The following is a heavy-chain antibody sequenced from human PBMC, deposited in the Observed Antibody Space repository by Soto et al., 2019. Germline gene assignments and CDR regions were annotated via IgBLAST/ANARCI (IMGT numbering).Heavy chain of an antibody. J-gene: IGHJ3*02. CDR3: ARLVLLGHCSSTSCPDGEAFDI. CDR1: GFTFSSYS. D-gene: IGHD2-2*01. Sequence: GGSLRLACAASGFTFSSYSMNWVRQAPGKGLEWVSYISSSSSTIYYADSVKGRFTLSRDNAKNSLYLQMNSLRAEDTAVYYYARLVLLGHCSSTSCPDGEAFDIWGQGTMVTVSS. CDR2: ISSSSSTI. V-gene: IGHV3-48*01.